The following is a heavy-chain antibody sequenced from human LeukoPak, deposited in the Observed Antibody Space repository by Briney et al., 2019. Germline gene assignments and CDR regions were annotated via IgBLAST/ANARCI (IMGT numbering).Heavy chain of an antibody. CDR2: INPNSGGT. J-gene: IGHJ4*02. D-gene: IGHD2-15*01. CDR3: ARPQYCSGGSCYSYIDY. CDR1: GYTFTGYY. V-gene: IGHV1-2*02. Sequence: ASVKVSCKASGYTFTGYYMHWVRQAPGQGLEWMGWINPNSGGTNYAQKFQGRVTMTRDTSISTAYMELSRLRSDDTAVYYCARPQYCSGGSCYSYIDYWGQGTLVTVSS.